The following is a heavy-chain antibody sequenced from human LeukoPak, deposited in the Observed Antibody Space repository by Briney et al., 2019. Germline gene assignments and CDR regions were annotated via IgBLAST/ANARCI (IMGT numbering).Heavy chain of an antibody. V-gene: IGHV4-59*01. CDR3: ARDHLANLASRLFDP. CDR1: GGSISSYY. CDR2: IYYSGST. J-gene: IGHJ5*02. D-gene: IGHD3-3*01. Sequence: SETLSLTCTLSGGSISSYYWSWIRQPPGKGLEWLGYIYYSGSTNYNPSLKSRVTISVDTSKNQFSLKLSSVTAADTAVYYCARDHLANLASRLFDPWGQGTLVTVSS.